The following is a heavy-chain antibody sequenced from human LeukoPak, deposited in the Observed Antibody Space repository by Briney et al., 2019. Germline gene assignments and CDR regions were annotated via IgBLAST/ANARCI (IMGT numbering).Heavy chain of an antibody. D-gene: IGHD6-19*01. CDR2: INTNTGNP. J-gene: IGHJ4*02. Sequence: ASMKVSCKASGYTFTSYAMNWVRQAPGQGLEWMGWINTNTGNPTYAQGFTGRFVFSLDTSVSTAHLQISSLKAEDTAVYYCARDYYEQWLVSGEAGDYWGQGTLVTVSS. V-gene: IGHV7-4-1*02. CDR1: GYTFTSYA. CDR3: ARDYYEQWLVSGEAGDY.